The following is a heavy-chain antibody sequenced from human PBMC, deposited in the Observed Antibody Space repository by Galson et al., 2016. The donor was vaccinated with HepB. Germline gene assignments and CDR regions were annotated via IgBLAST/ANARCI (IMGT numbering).Heavy chain of an antibody. CDR1: GGSISSGDYY. Sequence: TLSLTCTVSGGSISSGDYYWSWIRQPPGKGLEWIGYIYYSGSTYYNPSLKSRLTISVDPSKKQFSLNLSSVTAADTGVYYCARGGGYDYIWGSYRYLGAFDIWGQGTMVTVSS. D-gene: IGHD3-16*02. CDR2: IYYSGST. V-gene: IGHV4-30-4*01. CDR3: ARGGGYDYIWGSYRYLGAFDI. J-gene: IGHJ3*02.